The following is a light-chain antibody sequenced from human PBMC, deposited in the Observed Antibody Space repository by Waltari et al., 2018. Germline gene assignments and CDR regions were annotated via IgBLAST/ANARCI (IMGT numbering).Light chain of an antibody. CDR2: DAS. CDR3: LQHSDWPRFT. Sequence: DIVLSQSPATLSLSPGERAILSCRASPRVSRYLAWYQQKPGQAPRLLIYDASNRATGIPVRCSGSGSGTDFTLTISSLGPEDFAVYYCLQHSDWPRFTFGPGTKVDIK. V-gene: IGKV3-11*01. CDR1: PRVSRY. J-gene: IGKJ3*01.